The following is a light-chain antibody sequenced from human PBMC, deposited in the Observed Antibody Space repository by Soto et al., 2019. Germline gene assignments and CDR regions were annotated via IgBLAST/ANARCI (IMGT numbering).Light chain of an antibody. Sequence: DIVLTHSTGTLSFSPVERPAVSSSPSQTVTNDYLAWYQQKDGQAPRLLIYDASTRATGVPDRFSGSGSGPEYTLTITRLEPEDFAVYSCQQYGFSPISFGQGTRLEIK. CDR3: QQYGFSPIS. J-gene: IGKJ5*01. CDR1: QTVTNDY. V-gene: IGKV3-20*01. CDR2: DAS.